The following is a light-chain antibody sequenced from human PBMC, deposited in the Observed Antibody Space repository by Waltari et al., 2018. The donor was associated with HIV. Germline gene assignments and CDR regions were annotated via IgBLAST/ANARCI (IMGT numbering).Light chain of an antibody. CDR3: QSFDNSLRAWGL. CDR2: LNT. Sequence: QSVLMQPPSVSGAPGQRVTISCTGSSSNIGAGYHVHWYQQLPGAAPKLLSYLNTNRPSGVPDRFSGSKSGASASLAITGLQAEDEGDYYCQSFDNSLRAWGLFGGGTRLTVL. V-gene: IGLV1-40*01. J-gene: IGLJ2*01. CDR1: SSNIGAGYH.